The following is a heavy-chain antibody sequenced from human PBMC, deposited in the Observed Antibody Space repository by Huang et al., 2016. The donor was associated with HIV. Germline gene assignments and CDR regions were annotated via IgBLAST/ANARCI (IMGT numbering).Heavy chain of an antibody. D-gene: IGHD6-19*01. CDR1: GGSFSGYY. V-gene: IGHV4-34*01. Sequence: QVQLRQWGAGLVKPSETLSLTCAVYGGSFSGYYWTWIRQSPGKGLEWIGEINHIGKTNYQPSLKGRVTSSKDTAKNQFSLRLTSVSAADTGVYFCAREKAADSAWYGVYYFDYWGEGALVTVTS. CDR2: INHIGKT. J-gene: IGHJ4*02. CDR3: AREKAADSAWYGVYYFDY.